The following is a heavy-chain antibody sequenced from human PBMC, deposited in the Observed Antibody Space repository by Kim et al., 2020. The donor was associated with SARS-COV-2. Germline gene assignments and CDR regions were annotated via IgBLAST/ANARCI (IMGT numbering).Heavy chain of an antibody. V-gene: IGHV3-23*01. D-gene: IGHD2-15*01. CDR1: GFTFSSYT. Sequence: GGSLRLSCAASGFTFSSYTMNWVRQAPGKGLEWVSTISGSGDYTYYADSVKGRFTISRDNSKNTLSLQMNSLRVEDTAVYYCATRPCSGGRCHDDYWGQGTLVTVSS. J-gene: IGHJ4*02. CDR2: ISGSGDYT. CDR3: ATRPCSGGRCHDDY.